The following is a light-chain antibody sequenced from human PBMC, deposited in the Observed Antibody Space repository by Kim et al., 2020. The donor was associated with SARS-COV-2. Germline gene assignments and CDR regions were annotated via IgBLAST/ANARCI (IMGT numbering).Light chain of an antibody. Sequence: SPGERATLSCRASQSVGSTFLAWYQQKPGQAPRLLIYDTSSRATGIPDRFSGSGSGTDFTLTISRLESEDFAVYYCQQYGSSPSLTFGGGTKLEI. J-gene: IGKJ4*01. V-gene: IGKV3-20*01. CDR2: DTS. CDR3: QQYGSSPSLT. CDR1: QSVGSTF.